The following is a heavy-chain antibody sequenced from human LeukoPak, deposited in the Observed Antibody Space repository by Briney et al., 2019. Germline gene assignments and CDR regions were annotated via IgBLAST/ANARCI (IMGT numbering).Heavy chain of an antibody. V-gene: IGHV4-34*01. CDR2: INHSGST. J-gene: IGHJ4*02. CDR3: ARRRHCSGETCYYFDY. CDR1: GGSFSGYY. D-gene: IGHD2-15*01. Sequence: SETLSLTCAVYGGSFSGYYWSWIRQPPGKGLEWIGEINHSGSTSYNPSLKSRVTISVDTSKNQFSLKLSSVTAADTAVYYCARRRHCSGETCYYFDYWGRGTLVTVSS.